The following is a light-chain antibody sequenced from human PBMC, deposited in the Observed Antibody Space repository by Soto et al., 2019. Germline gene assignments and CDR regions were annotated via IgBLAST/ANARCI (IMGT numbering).Light chain of an antibody. CDR2: AAS. CDR1: QDISSY. V-gene: IGKV1-27*01. Sequence: DIQMTQSPSSLSASVGDRVTITCRASQDISSYLAWYQQKPGKVPKLLIYAASTLQSGGPSRFSGSGSGTDFTLTISSLQPEDVATYYCQKYNGAPFSFGPGTKVDIK. J-gene: IGKJ3*01. CDR3: QKYNGAPFS.